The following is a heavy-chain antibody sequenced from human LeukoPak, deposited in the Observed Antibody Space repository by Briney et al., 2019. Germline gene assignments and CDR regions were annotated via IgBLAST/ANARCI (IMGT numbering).Heavy chain of an antibody. Sequence: PSETLSLTCIVSGASISSYYWSWIRQPAGKGLEWIGRLYTSGSTNYNPSLKSRVTMSVDTSKNQFSLKLSSVTAADTALYYCTRDNGGDWYAIDIWGQGTVVTVSS. CDR1: GASISSYY. CDR2: LYTSGST. V-gene: IGHV4-4*07. J-gene: IGHJ3*02. CDR3: TRDNGGDWYAIDI. D-gene: IGHD2-21*02.